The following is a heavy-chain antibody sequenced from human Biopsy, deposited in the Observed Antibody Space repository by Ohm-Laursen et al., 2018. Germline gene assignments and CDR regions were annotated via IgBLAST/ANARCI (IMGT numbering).Heavy chain of an antibody. CDR1: GYTFTGQY. CDR3: AKGQDLRGGAEYFQH. D-gene: IGHD2-15*01. Sequence: SVKVSCKASGYTFTGQYLHWVRQVPGQGLEWMGWINPRSGTTKFAQDFQGRVTMTRDTSITTAYMELRSLRSDDTAVYYCAKGQDLRGGAEYFQHWGQGALVTVSS. CDR2: INPRSGTT. J-gene: IGHJ1*01. V-gene: IGHV1-2*02.